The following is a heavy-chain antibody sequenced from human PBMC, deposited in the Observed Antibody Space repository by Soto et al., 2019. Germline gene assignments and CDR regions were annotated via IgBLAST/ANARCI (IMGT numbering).Heavy chain of an antibody. D-gene: IGHD3-9*01. CDR3: AIDNYDILTGGTDAFDI. CDR2: INPNSGGT. J-gene: IGHJ3*02. CDR1: GYTFTGYY. V-gene: IGHV1-2*04. Sequence: QVQLVQSGAEVKKPGASVKVSCKASGYTFTGYYMHWVRQAPGQGLEWMGWINPNSGGTNYAQKFQGWLTMTRDTSISTAYMELSRLRSDDTAVYYCAIDNYDILTGGTDAFDIWGQGTMVTVSS.